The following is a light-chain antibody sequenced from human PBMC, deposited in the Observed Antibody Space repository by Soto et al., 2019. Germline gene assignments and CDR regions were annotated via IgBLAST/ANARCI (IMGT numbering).Light chain of an antibody. CDR3: QKDENAPLT. V-gene: IGKV1-27*01. CDR2: AAY. J-gene: IGKJ4*01. CDR1: QDISTY. Sequence: DIQMTQAPSSLSASVGDRVTITCRARQDISTYLAWYQQKPGKVPKLLISAAYTLQSGVPPRFSGSGSGTDFTLTISSLQPEDVATYYCQKDENAPLTFGGGTNVEIK.